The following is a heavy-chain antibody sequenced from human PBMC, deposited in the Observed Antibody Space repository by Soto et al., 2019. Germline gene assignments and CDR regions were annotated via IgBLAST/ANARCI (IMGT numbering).Heavy chain of an antibody. Sequence: GGSLRLSCAASGFSFSGYTMNWVRQAPGKGLEWVSSINNNSGRKYYADSVKGRFTISRDNSENTLFLQMNSLKAEDTAVYFCAKDGDYEYFDYWGQGTQVTVSS. CDR3: AKDGDYEYFDY. CDR1: GFSFSGYT. CDR2: INNNSGRK. J-gene: IGHJ4*02. V-gene: IGHV3-23*01. D-gene: IGHD3-22*01.